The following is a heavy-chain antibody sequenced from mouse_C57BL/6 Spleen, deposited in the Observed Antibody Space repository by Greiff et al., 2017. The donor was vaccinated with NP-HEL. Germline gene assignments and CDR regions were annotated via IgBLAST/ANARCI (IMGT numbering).Heavy chain of an antibody. CDR3: ARDDGYTWFAY. D-gene: IGHD2-3*01. J-gene: IGHJ3*01. CDR1: GYAFSSSW. V-gene: IGHV1-82*01. Sequence: VQLRQSGPELVKPGASVKISCKASGYAFSSSWMNWVKQRPGKGLEWIGRIYPGDGDTNYNGKFKGKATLTADKSSSTAYMQLSSLTSEDSAVYFCARDDGYTWFAYWGQGTLVTVSA. CDR2: IYPGDGDT.